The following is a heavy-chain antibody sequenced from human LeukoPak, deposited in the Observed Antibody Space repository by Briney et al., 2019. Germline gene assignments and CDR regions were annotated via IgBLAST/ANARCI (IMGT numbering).Heavy chain of an antibody. V-gene: IGHV4-38-2*02. J-gene: IGHJ3*02. Sequence: PSETLSLTCTVSGYSISSGYYWGWIRPPPGKGLEWIGSIYHSGSTYYNPSLKSRVTISVDTSKNPFSLKLSSVTAADTAVYYCARAGVRIQLWLGAFDSWGQGTMVTVSS. CDR3: ARAGVRIQLWLGAFDS. CDR2: IYHSGST. CDR1: GYSISSGYY. D-gene: IGHD5-18*01.